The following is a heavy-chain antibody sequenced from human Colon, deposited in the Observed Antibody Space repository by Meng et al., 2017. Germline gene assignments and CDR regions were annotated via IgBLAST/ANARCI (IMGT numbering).Heavy chain of an antibody. CDR1: RDSVSSNRAL. Sequence: VKLTNSGPGLLNPSPTLSLPCALSRDSVSSNRALWHWVRQSPSRGLEWLGQTYYRSEWQNHYGVSVKSRITINADTSRNHFSLHLNSVTPEDTAVYYCTTWYGEYWGQGTLVTVSS. J-gene: IGHJ4*02. D-gene: IGHD3-10*01. V-gene: IGHV6-1*01. CDR2: TYYRSEWQN. CDR3: TTWYGEY.